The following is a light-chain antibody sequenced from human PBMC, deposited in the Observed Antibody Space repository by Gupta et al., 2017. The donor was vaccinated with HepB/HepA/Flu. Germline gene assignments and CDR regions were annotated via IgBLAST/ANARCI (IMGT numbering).Light chain of an antibody. J-gene: IGKJ1*01. V-gene: IGKV3-20*01. Sequence: EIVLTQSSGTLSLSPGERATLSCRASQSVGSSYLAWFQQKPGQAPRLLIYGASSRATGVPDRFSGIESGTDFTLTISRLEPEDFAVYYCQQDYKSPWTFGQGTKVEIK. CDR3: QQDYKSPWT. CDR2: GAS. CDR1: QSVGSSY.